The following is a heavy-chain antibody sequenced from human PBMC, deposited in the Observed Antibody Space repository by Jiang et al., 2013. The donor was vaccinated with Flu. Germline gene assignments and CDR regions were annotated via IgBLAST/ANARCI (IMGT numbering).Heavy chain of an antibody. J-gene: IGHJ5*02. Sequence: GAEVKKPGESLKISCKGSGYSFTSYWIGWVRQMPGKGLEWMGVIFPGDSDIRYSPSFQGQVTLSADKSISTAYLQWSSLKASDTAMYYCARLNQGLYNGDFKHNWFDPWGQGTLVTVSS. CDR2: IFPGDSDI. V-gene: IGHV5-51*03. D-gene: IGHD4-17*01. CDR1: GYSFTSYW. CDR3: ARLNQGLYNGDFKHNWFDP.